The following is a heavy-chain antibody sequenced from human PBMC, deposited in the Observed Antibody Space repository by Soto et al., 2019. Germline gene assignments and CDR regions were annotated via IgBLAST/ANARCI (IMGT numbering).Heavy chain of an antibody. V-gene: IGHV3-9*01. CDR2: LSWNSGFS. CDR3: AKGRGTIVVTDAYDI. J-gene: IGHJ3*02. CDR1: GFSFDDYT. D-gene: IGHD3-22*01. Sequence: PGGSLRLSCGGSGFSFDDYTMHWVRQAPGKGPEWVASLSWNSGFSGYADSVKGRFTISRDNAQSSVHLQMNNLRTEDTALYYCAKGRGTIVVTDAYDIWGQGTMVTVSS.